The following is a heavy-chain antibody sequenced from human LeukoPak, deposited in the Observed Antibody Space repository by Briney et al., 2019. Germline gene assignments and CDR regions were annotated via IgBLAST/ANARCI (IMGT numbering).Heavy chain of an antibody. V-gene: IGHV4-38-2*02. CDR3: ARQYCSGGSCYSGVGAFDI. CDR1: GYSISSGYY. Sequence: SETLSLTCTVSGYSISSGYYWGWIRQPPGKGLEWIGSIYHSGSTYYNPSLKSRVTISVDTSKNQFSLKLSSVTAADTAVYYCARQYCSGGSCYSGVGAFDIWGQGTMVTVSS. CDR2: IYHSGST. J-gene: IGHJ3*02. D-gene: IGHD2-15*01.